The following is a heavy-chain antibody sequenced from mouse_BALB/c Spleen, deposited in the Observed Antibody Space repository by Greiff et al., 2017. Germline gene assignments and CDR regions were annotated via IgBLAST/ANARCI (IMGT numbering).Heavy chain of an antibody. Sequence: EVKVVESGGGLVKLGGSLKLSCAASGFTFSSYYMSWVRQTPEKRLELVAAINSNGGSTYYPDTVKGRFTISRDNAKNTLYLQMSSLKSEDTALYYCARHGYGNYGYFDVWGAGTTVTVSS. CDR1: GFTFSSYY. CDR3: ARHGYGNYGYFDV. D-gene: IGHD2-10*02. V-gene: IGHV5-6-2*01. CDR2: INSNGGST. J-gene: IGHJ1*01.